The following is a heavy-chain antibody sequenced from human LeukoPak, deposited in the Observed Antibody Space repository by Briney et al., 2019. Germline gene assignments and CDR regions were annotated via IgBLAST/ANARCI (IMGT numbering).Heavy chain of an antibody. V-gene: IGHV3-23*01. D-gene: IGHD5-12*01. CDR2: ISDSGDST. CDR1: GFTFSSYA. Sequence: PGGSLRLSCVASGFTFSSYAMNWVRQAPGKGLDWVSGISDSGDSTYYADSVKGRFTISRDISKNTLYLQMTSLRAEDTAVYYCAKEGIDGSGYDLDYWGQGTRVTVFS. CDR3: AKEGIDGSGYDLDY. J-gene: IGHJ4*02.